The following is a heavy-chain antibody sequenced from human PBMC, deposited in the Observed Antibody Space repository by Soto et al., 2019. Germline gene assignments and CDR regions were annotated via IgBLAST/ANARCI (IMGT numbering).Heavy chain of an antibody. D-gene: IGHD3-10*01. CDR3: ARGLYREYGHDS. CDR2: INSDGST. CDR1: GFTFGNFW. J-gene: IGHJ5*01. V-gene: IGHV3-74*01. Sequence: EVQLVESGGGLVQPGGSLRLSCAASGFTFGNFWMHWVRQAPGKGLVWVSRINSDGSTSYADFVKGRLTISRDNAKNTVYLQMNSLRAEDTAVSYCARGLYREYGHDSWGQGALVTVSS.